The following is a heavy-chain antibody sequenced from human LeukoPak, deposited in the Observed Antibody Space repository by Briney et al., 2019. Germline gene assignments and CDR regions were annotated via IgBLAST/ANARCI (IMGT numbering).Heavy chain of an antibody. D-gene: IGHD1-26*01. J-gene: IGHJ6*02. CDR2: MSPNSGNT. V-gene: IGHV1-8*01. CDR3: ARGPLGEVGIVRMDV. CDR1: GYTFTSYD. Sequence: ASVKVTCKASGYTFTSYDINWVRQATGQGLEWMGWMSPNSGNTGYAQNFQGRVTMTRNTSITTAYMELSSLISEDTAVYYCARGPLGEVGIVRMDVWGQGTTVTVSS.